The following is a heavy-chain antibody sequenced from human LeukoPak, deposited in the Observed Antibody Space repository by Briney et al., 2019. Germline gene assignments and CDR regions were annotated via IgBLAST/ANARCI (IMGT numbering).Heavy chain of an antibody. CDR1: GFTFSDYY. CDR2: ISSSGSTI. Sequence: GSLRTSRAAFGFTFSDYYMSWIRQAPGKGLEWVSYISSSGSTIYYADSVKGRFTISRDNAKNSLYLQMNSLRAEDTAVYYCARDYDFWSGYFGNWFDPWGQGTLVTVSS. V-gene: IGHV3-11*01. J-gene: IGHJ5*02. D-gene: IGHD3-3*01. CDR3: ARDYDFWSGYFGNWFDP.